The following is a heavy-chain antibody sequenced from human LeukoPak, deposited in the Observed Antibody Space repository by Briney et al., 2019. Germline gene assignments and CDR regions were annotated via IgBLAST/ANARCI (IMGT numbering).Heavy chain of an antibody. CDR3: TFYWNYRAFDI. CDR2: VKSKTDGGTT. D-gene: IGHD1-7*01. CDR1: GFTFSSYE. Sequence: GGSLRLSCAASGFTFSSYEMNWVRQAPGEGLEWVGRVKSKTDGGTTDYAAPVKGRFTISRDDSKTTFYLQMNSLKTEDTAMYYCTFYWNYRAFDIWGQGTMVTVSS. V-gene: IGHV3-15*01. J-gene: IGHJ3*02.